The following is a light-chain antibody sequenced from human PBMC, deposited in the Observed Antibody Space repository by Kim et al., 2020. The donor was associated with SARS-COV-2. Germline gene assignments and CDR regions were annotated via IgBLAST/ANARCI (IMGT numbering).Light chain of an antibody. CDR3: QTWGIGIQV. CDR1: TGHSSYA. CDR2: LNSDGSH. J-gene: IGLJ3*02. Sequence: LVLTQSPSASSSLGASVKLTCTLSTGHSSYAIAWHQQQPEKGPRYLMILNSDGSHSKGDGVPDRFSGSRSGAEGYLTISSLQSEDEADYHCQTWGIGIQVFGGGTQLTVL. V-gene: IGLV4-69*01.